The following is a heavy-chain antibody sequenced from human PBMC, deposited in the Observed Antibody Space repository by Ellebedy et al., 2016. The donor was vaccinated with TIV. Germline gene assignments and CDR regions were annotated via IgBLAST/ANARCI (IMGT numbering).Heavy chain of an antibody. CDR3: ARGPRVQLERLRKWYFDL. J-gene: IGHJ2*01. CDR2: IYPGDSDT. CDR1: GYSFTSYW. D-gene: IGHD1-1*01. Sequence: GESLKISXKGSGYSFTSYWIGWVRQMPGKGLEWMGIIYPGDSDTRYSPSFQGQVTISADKSISTAYLQWSSLKASDTAMYYCARGPRVQLERLRKWYFDLWGRGTLVTVSS. V-gene: IGHV5-51*01.